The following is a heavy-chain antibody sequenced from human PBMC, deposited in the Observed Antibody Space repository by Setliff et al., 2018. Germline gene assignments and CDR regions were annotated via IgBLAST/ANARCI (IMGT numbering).Heavy chain of an antibody. V-gene: IGHV1-2*02. CDR3: ARVAIMGPPS. J-gene: IGHJ5*02. CDR2: INPNSGGA. Sequence: GASVKVSCKTSGYTFTDYFLHWVRQAPGQGLEWMGWINPNSGGANYAQKFQGRVTMTRDTSISTGYMELSRLRSDDTAVYYCARVAIMGPPSWGQGTLVTVSS. CDR1: GYTFTDYF. D-gene: IGHD3-16*01.